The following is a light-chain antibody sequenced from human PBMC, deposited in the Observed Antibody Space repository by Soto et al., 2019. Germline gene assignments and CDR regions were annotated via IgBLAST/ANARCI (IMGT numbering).Light chain of an antibody. CDR2: TAS. V-gene: IGKV1-39*01. CDR3: HQTYNIPWT. Sequence: DIQMTQSPSSLSASVGDRVTITCRASQTITTHLNWYQQKHGKAPKLLIYTASSLQSGVPSRFSGSGSGTDFTLTISSLQPEDFATYWCHQTYNIPWTFGQGTKVDI. CDR1: QTITTH. J-gene: IGKJ1*01.